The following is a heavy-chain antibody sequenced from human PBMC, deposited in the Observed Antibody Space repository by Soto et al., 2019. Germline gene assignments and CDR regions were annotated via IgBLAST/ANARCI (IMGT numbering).Heavy chain of an antibody. Sequence: PSETLSLTCAVSGGSISSGGYSWSWIRQPPGKGLEWIGYIYHSGSTYYNPSLKSRVTISVDRSKNQFSLKLSSVTAADTAVYYCARAEEAATWFAYRGQRTLVPVSS. J-gene: IGHJ4*02. V-gene: IGHV4-30-2*01. CDR3: ARAEEAATWFAY. D-gene: IGHD2-15*01. CDR2: IYHSGST. CDR1: GGSISSGGYS.